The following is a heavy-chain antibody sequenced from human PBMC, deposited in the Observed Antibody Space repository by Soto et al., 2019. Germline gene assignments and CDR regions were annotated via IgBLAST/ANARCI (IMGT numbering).Heavy chain of an antibody. CDR3: ASGFDYGDFY. J-gene: IGHJ4*02. Sequence: SETLSLTCTVSGGSISSYCWSWIRQPPGKGLEWIGYIYYSGSTNYNPSLKSRVTISVDTSKNQFSLKLSSVTAADTAVYYCASGFDYGDFYWGQGTLVTVSS. CDR1: GGSISSYC. V-gene: IGHV4-59*01. D-gene: IGHD4-17*01. CDR2: IYYSGST.